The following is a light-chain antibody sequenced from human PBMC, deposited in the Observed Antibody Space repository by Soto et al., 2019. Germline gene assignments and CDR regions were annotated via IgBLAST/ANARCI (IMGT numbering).Light chain of an antibody. J-gene: IGKJ2*01. V-gene: IGKV3-20*01. CDR2: GAS. CDR3: HHYGYGADT. Sequence: ELVLTQSPGTLSLSPGERATLSCRASESVRNNSLAWYQQHPGQAPRLLIFGASSTATGIPDRFTGSGSGADFSLTISRLEPEDSAVYFCHHYGYGADTFGQGTKLEIK. CDR1: ESVRNNS.